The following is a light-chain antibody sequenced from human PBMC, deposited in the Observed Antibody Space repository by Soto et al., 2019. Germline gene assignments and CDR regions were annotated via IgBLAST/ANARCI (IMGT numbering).Light chain of an antibody. CDR1: QGISNY. Sequence: DIQMTQSPSSLSASVGDRVTITCRASQGISNYLAWYQQKPGKVPKLLIYAASTLQSGVQSRFSGSGSETEFTHTISSLQPEDVETYYWQKYNSAPWTCGQGTKVEIK. V-gene: IGKV1-27*01. CDR3: QKYNSAPWT. J-gene: IGKJ1*01. CDR2: AAS.